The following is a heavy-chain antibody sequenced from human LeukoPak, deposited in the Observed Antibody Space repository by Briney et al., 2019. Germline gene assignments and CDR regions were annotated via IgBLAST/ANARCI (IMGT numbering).Heavy chain of an antibody. V-gene: IGHV3-49*04. D-gene: IGHD2/OR15-2a*01. Sequence: GGSLRLSCTASAFTFGDYAMSWVRQAPGKGLEWVGFIRSKAYGGTADYAASVNGRFTISRDDSKSIAYLQMNSLKTEDTAVYYCARDKIAENDACGTWGQGTMVTVSS. CDR2: IRSKAYGGTA. CDR3: ARDKIAENDACGT. CDR1: AFTFGDYA. J-gene: IGHJ3*02.